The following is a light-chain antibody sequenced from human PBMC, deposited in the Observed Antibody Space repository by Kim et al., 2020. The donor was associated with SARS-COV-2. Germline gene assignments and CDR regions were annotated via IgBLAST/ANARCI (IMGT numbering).Light chain of an antibody. CDR3: QHYGGSPRYP. CDR1: QSVDSRY. CDR2: AIS. Sequence: EIVLTQSPGTLSLSPGERATLSCRASQSVDSRYLAWYQQKPGQAPRLLIHAISSRATGIPDRFSGSGSGTDFTLTISRLEPDDFAVYYCQHYGGSPRYPFGQGTKLEI. V-gene: IGKV3-20*01. J-gene: IGKJ2*01.